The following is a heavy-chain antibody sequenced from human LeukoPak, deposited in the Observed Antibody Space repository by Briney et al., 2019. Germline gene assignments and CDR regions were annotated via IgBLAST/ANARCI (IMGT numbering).Heavy chain of an antibody. Sequence: GASVKVSCKASGGTFSSYVISWVRQAPGQGLEWMGGIIPMFGTANYAQKFQGRVTITADESTSTAYMELSSLRSEDTAVYYCTTSPVPGLDYWGQGTLVTVSS. D-gene: IGHD6-19*01. CDR3: TTSPVPGLDY. CDR1: GGTFSSYV. V-gene: IGHV1-69*13. J-gene: IGHJ4*02. CDR2: IIPMFGTA.